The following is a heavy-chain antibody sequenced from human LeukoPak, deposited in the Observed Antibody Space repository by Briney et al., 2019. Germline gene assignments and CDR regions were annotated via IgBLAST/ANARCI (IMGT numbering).Heavy chain of an antibody. D-gene: IGHD4-17*01. CDR2: IYYSGST. Sequence: PSETLSLTCTVSGGSISSYYWSWIRQPPGKGLEWIGYIYYSGSTNYNPSLKSRVTISVDTSKNQFSLKLSSVTAADTAVYYCARTGSYGDYEFDFWGQGTLVTVSS. V-gene: IGHV4-59*12. CDR1: GGSISSYY. CDR3: ARTGSYGDYEFDF. J-gene: IGHJ4*02.